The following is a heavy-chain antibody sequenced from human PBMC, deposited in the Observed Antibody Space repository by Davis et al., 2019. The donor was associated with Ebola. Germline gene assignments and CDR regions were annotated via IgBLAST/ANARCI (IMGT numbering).Heavy chain of an antibody. CDR1: GFTFSNAW. D-gene: IGHD1-1*01. CDR2: IKSKTDGGTT. CDR3: TTDRRAGTNERAHDY. V-gene: IGHV3-15*01. J-gene: IGHJ4*02. Sequence: PGGSLRLSCAASGFTFSNAWMSWVRQAPGKGLEWVGRIKSKTDGGTTDYAAPVKDRFTISRDDSTNTLYLQMNSLKTDDTAVYYCTTDRRAGTNERAHDYWGQGTLVTVSS.